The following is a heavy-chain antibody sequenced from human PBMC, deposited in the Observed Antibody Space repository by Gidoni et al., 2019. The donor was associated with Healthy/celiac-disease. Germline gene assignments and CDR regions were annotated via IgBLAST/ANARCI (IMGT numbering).Heavy chain of an antibody. CDR2: INPNSGGT. Sequence: QVQLVQSGAEVKKPGASVKVSCKASGYTFTVYYMHWVRQAPGQGLEWMGWINPNSGGTNFAQKFQGRVTMTRDTSISTAYMELSRLRSDDTAVYYCARESHYDSSGYDIWGQGTMVTVSS. V-gene: IGHV1-2*02. CDR1: GYTFTVYY. J-gene: IGHJ3*02. CDR3: ARESHYDSSGYDI. D-gene: IGHD3-22*01.